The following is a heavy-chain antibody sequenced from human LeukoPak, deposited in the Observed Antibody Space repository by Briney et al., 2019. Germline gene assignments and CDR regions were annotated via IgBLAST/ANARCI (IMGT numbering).Heavy chain of an antibody. CDR1: GFTFSSYS. CDR3: ARTGYYYDSSGYDYYYYGMDV. V-gene: IGHV3-53*01. CDR2: IYSGGST. Sequence: GGSLRLSCAASGFTFSSYSMNWVRQAPGKGLEWVSVIYSGGSTYYADSVKGRFTISRDNSKNTLYLQMNSLRAEDTAVYYCARTGYYYDSSGYDYYYYGMDVWGQGTTVTVSS. J-gene: IGHJ6*02. D-gene: IGHD3-22*01.